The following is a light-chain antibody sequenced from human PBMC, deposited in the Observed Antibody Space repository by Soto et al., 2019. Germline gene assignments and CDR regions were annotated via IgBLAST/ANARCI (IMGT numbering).Light chain of an antibody. V-gene: IGKV3D-15*01. CDR2: YIS. CDR3: HQHNQWPIA. Sequence: IAMTQSPATLSVSPGERASLSCRAGQSAGNFLPWYQQKPGQAPTLLIYYISTRATGIPARFSGSGSGTEFTLTINSLQSQDSAVYYCHQHNQWPIAFGQGTRLEI. J-gene: IGKJ5*01. CDR1: QSAGNF.